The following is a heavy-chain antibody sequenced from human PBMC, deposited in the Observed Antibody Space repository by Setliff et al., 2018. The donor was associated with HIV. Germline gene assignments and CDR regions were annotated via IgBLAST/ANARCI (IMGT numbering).Heavy chain of an antibody. CDR1: GGSISGGGYE. Sequence: TSETLSLTCSVSGGSISGGGYEWTWIRQSPGMGLEWIGYTSHTGSTRYNPSLKSRITMSVDTSKNQFSLKMSSVTAADTAVYYCARDRYAGEIDYWGQGTLVTVSS. CDR2: TSHTGST. CDR3: ARDRYAGEIDY. V-gene: IGHV4-30-4*01. D-gene: IGHD3-10*01. J-gene: IGHJ4*02.